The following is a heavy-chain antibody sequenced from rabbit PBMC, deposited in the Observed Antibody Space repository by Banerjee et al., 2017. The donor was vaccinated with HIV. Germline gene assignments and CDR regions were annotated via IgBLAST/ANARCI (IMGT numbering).Heavy chain of an antibody. D-gene: IGHD4-1*01. CDR2: INTDGGT. J-gene: IGHJ4*01. V-gene: IGHV1S45*01. CDR1: GIDFSNYYD. Sequence: QEQLEESGGDLVKPGASLTLTCTASGIDFSNYYDMSWVRQAPGEGLEYIGFINTDGGTYCVDWAKGRFTISRTSSTTVTLQMTSLTAADTATYFCARGTVASAWGLALWGPGTLVTVS. CDR3: ARGTVASAWGLAL.